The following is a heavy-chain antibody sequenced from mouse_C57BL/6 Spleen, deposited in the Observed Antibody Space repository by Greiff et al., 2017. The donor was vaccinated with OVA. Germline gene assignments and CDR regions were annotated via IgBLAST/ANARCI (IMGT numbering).Heavy chain of an antibody. V-gene: IGHV5-17*01. D-gene: IGHD1-1*01. CDR3: ARSNLLRGDAMDY. Sequence: EVMLVESGGGLVKPGGSLKLSCAASGFTFSDYGMHWVRQAPEKGLEWVAYISSGSSTIYYADTVKGRFTISRDNAKNTLFLQMTSLRSEDTAMYYCARSNLLRGDAMDYWGQGTSVTVSS. CDR2: ISSGSSTI. CDR1: GFTFSDYG. J-gene: IGHJ4*01.